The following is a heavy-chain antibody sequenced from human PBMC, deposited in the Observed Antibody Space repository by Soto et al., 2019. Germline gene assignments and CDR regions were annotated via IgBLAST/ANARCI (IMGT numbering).Heavy chain of an antibody. D-gene: IGHD6-19*01. V-gene: IGHV3-48*01. CDR2: ISSSSSTI. Sequence: EVQLVESGGGLVQPGGSLRLSCAASGFTFSSYDMNWVRQAPGKGLEWVSYISSSSSTIYYADSVKGRFTISRDNAKNSLYLQMNSMGAEDTAVYYCAGHGGQWLNWFDPWGQGILVTVSS. J-gene: IGHJ5*02. CDR1: GFTFSSYD. CDR3: AGHGGQWLNWFDP.